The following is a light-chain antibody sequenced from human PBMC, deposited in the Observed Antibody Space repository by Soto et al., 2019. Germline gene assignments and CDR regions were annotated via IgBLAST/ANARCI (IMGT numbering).Light chain of an antibody. J-gene: IGKJ1*01. CDR3: QQYNGYRWT. CDR1: QSVSTR. V-gene: IGKV1-5*03. Sequence: DIQMSQSPFSLSASVGSRVTIICRASQSVSTRLAWYQQKPGKAPKLLIYKASSLESGVPSRFSGSGSGTEFTLTISSLQPDDFAAYYCQQYNGYRWTFGQGTKVDI. CDR2: KAS.